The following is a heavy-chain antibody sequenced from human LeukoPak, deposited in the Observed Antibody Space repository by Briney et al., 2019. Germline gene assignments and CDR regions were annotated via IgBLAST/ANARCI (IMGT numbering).Heavy chain of an antibody. D-gene: IGHD4-17*01. CDR3: ARVHGDYPYYYYMDV. J-gene: IGHJ6*03. V-gene: IGHV1-69*05. Sequence: SVKVSCKASGGTFSGYAISWVRQAPGQGLEWMGRIIPIFGTANYAQKFQGRVTITTDESTSTAYMELSSLRSEDTAVYYCARVHGDYPYYYYMDVWGKGTTVTVSS. CDR2: IIPIFGTA. CDR1: GGTFSGYA.